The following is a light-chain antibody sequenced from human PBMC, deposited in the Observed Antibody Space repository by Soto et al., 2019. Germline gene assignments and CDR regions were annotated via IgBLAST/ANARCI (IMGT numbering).Light chain of an antibody. CDR1: SSDVGAYNY. Sequence: QSALTQPASVSGSPGQSITISCTGTSSDVGAYNYVSWYQQYPGRAPKVIIFEVRKRPSGVSTRFSGSKSGDTASLTISGLQAEDEAHYYCSAYTRSSLWVFGGGTQLTVL. J-gene: IGLJ3*02. V-gene: IGLV2-14*01. CDR2: EVR. CDR3: SAYTRSSLWV.